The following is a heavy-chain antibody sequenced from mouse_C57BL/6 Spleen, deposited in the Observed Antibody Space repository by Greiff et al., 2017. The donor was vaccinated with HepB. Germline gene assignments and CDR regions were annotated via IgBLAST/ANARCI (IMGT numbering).Heavy chain of an antibody. Sequence: VQLQQSGAELVKPGASVKLSCTASGFNIKDYYMHWVKQRTEQGLEWIGRIDPEDGETKYAPKFQGKATITADTDSNTAYLQLHSQTTEDTAVYYCAGDYYGSSYFDVWGTGTTVTVAS. CDR3: AGDYYGSSYFDV. D-gene: IGHD1-1*01. J-gene: IGHJ1*03. CDR1: GFNIKDYY. V-gene: IGHV14-2*01. CDR2: IDPEDGET.